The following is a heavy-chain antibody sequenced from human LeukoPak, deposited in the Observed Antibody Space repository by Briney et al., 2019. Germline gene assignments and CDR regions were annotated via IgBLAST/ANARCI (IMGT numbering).Heavy chain of an antibody. D-gene: IGHD3-9*01. CDR2: INPNSGGT. Sequence: ASVKVSCKASGYTFTGYYMHWVRQAPGQGLEWMGWINPNSGGTNYAQKFQGRVTMTRDTPISTAYMELSRLRSDDTAVYYCARDNFDWLLPPLDYWGQGTLVTVSS. CDR1: GYTFTGYY. CDR3: ARDNFDWLLPPLDY. J-gene: IGHJ4*02. V-gene: IGHV1-2*02.